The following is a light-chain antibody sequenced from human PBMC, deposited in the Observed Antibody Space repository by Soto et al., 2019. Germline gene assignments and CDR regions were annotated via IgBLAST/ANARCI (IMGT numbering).Light chain of an antibody. Sequence: ETVLTQSPDTLSLSPGARATLSCRASQSVTTYLAWYQQKPGQAPRLLIYDASTRAIGIPARFSGSGSGTDFTLTISSLEPEDFAVYYCQQRSNWPPEITFGQGTRL. J-gene: IGKJ5*01. CDR3: QQRSNWPPEIT. CDR2: DAS. V-gene: IGKV3-11*01. CDR1: QSVTTY.